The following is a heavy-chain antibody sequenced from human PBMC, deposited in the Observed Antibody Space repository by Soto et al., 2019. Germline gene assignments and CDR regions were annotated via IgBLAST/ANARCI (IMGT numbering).Heavy chain of an antibody. D-gene: IGHD4-17*01. J-gene: IGHJ4*02. CDR3: ARRRGLRARPSTYYFDY. V-gene: IGHV5-51*01. CDR1: GNSFNNW. Sequence: GESLKISCKGLGNSFNNWIGWVRQMPGKGLEWVGIIYPGDSDTRYSPSFQGQVTISADKSISTAYLQWSSLKASDTAMYYCARRRGLRARPSTYYFDYWGQGTLVTVSS. CDR2: IYPGDSDT.